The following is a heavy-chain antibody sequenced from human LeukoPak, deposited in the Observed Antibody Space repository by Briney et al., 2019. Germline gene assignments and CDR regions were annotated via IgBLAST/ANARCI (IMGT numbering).Heavy chain of an antibody. CDR3: ARDYYDSSGAPAGLDY. CDR2: INPSGGST. J-gene: IGHJ4*02. V-gene: IGHV1-46*04. Sequence: ASVKVSCKASGYTFTSYYMHWVRQAPGQGLEGMGIINPSGGSTSYGQKLQGRVTMTRDPSTSHVYMELSSLRSEDTAVYYCARDYYDSSGAPAGLDYWGQGTLVTVSS. CDR1: GYTFTSYY. D-gene: IGHD3-22*01.